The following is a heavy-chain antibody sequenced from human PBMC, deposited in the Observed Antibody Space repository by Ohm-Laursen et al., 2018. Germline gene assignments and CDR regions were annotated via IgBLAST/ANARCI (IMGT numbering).Heavy chain of an antibody. CDR1: GFTFNNYA. D-gene: IGHD3-10*01. CDR2: IRSSDIAT. V-gene: IGHV3-23*01. CDR3: AKALSGYWYFDL. Sequence: SLRLSCAASGFTFNNYAMNWVRQAPGKGLEWVSSIRSSDIATKYADSVKGRFTISRDNSKNTLNLQMNSLRAEDTAVYYCAKALSGYWYFDLWGRGTPVTVSS. J-gene: IGHJ2*01.